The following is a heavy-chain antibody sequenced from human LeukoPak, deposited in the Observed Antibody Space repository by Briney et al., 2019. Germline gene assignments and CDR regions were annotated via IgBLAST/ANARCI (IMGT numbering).Heavy chain of an antibody. Sequence: SETLSLTCTVSGDSISSGSYYWTWIRQPAGKGLEWIGRIYTSGSTINNPSLKNTNYNPSLKSRFTMSVDRSKNQFSLKMTSVTAADTAVYYCARDEGSSGWYFYWGQGTLVTVSS. D-gene: IGHD6-19*01. CDR3: ARDEGSSGWYFY. CDR2: IYTSGSTINNPSLKNT. V-gene: IGHV4-61*02. CDR1: GDSISSGSYY. J-gene: IGHJ4*02.